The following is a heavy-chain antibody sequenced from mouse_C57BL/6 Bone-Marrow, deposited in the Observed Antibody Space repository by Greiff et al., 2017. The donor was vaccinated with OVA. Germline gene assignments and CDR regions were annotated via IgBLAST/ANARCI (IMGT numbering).Heavy chain of an antibody. CDR3: TTSDGYYPAWFAY. Sequence: DVKLQESGAELVRPGASVKLSCTASGFNIKDDYMHWVKQRPEQGLEWIGWIDPENGDTEYASKFQGKATITADTSSNTAYLQLSSLTSEDTAVYYCTTSDGYYPAWFAYWGQGTLVTVSA. D-gene: IGHD2-3*01. V-gene: IGHV14-4*01. CDR2: IDPENGDT. J-gene: IGHJ3*01. CDR1: GFNIKDDY.